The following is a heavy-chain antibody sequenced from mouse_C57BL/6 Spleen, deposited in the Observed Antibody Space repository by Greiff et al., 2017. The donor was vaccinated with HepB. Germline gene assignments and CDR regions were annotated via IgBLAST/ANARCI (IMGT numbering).Heavy chain of an antibody. V-gene: IGHV1-64*01. D-gene: IGHD2-4*01. Sequence: QVQLQQSGAELVKPGASVKLSCKASGYTFTSYWMHWVKQRPGQGLEWIGMIHPNSGSTNYNEKFKSKATLTVDKSSSTAYMQLSSLTSEDSAVYYCARCYDYDGDWYFDVWGTGTTVTVSS. J-gene: IGHJ1*03. CDR1: GYTFTSYW. CDR2: IHPNSGST. CDR3: ARCYDYDGDWYFDV.